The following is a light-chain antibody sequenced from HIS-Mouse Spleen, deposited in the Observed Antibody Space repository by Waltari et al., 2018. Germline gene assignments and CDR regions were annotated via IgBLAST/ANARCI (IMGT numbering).Light chain of an antibody. CDR1: SSHVRSYNL. CDR3: CSYAGSSTWV. V-gene: IGLV2-23*01. CDR2: EGS. Sequence: QSALTQPASVSGSPGQPITISCTGTSSHVRSYNLVSWYQQHPGKAPKLMIYEGSKRPSGVSNRFSGSKSGNTASLTISGLQAEDEADYYCCSYAGSSTWVFGGGTKLTVL. J-gene: IGLJ3*02.